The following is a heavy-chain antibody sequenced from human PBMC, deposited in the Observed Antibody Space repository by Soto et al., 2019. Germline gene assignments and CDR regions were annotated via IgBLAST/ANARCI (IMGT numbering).Heavy chain of an antibody. J-gene: IGHJ6*02. V-gene: IGHV1-69*13. CDR2: IIPIFGTA. D-gene: IGHD2-2*01. CDR3: ARDQKVPCVPAAARFDYGMDV. Sequence: SVKVSCTASGGTFSSYAISWVRHAPGQGLEWMGGIIPIFGTANHAQKFQGRVTITADESTSTAYMELSSLRSEDTAVYYCARDQKVPCVPAAARFDYGMDVWGQGTTVTVSS. CDR1: GGTFSSYA.